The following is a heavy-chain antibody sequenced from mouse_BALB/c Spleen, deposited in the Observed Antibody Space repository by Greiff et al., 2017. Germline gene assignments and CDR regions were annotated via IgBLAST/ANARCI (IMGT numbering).Heavy chain of an antibody. CDR1: GFTFSSFG. J-gene: IGHJ1*01. CDR3: ARGAYGNYGYFDV. Sequence: VQLKESGGGLVQPGGSRKLSCAASGFTFSSFGMHWVRQAPEKGLEWVAYISSGSSTIYYADTVKGRFTISRDNTKNTLFLQMTSLRSEDTAMYYCARGAYGNYGYFDVWGAGTTVTVSS. D-gene: IGHD2-1*01. V-gene: IGHV5-17*02. CDR2: ISSGSSTI.